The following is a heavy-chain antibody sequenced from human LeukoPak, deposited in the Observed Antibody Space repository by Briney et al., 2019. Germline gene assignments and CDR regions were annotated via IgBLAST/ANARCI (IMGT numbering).Heavy chain of an antibody. Sequence: ASVKVSCKASGYTFTSYAINWVRQAPGQGLEWMGWINPNSGGTNYAQKFQGRVTMTRDTSISTAYMELSRLRSDDTAVYYCARDLRGDRGVIFRFDPWGQGTLVTVSS. V-gene: IGHV1-2*02. CDR2: INPNSGGT. J-gene: IGHJ5*02. D-gene: IGHD3-10*01. CDR1: GYTFTSYA. CDR3: ARDLRGDRGVIFRFDP.